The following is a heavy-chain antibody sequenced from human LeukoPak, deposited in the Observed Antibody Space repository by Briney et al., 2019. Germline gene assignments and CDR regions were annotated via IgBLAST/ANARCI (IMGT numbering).Heavy chain of an antibody. Sequence: GSVKVSCKASGYTFTSYGISWVRQAPGQGLEWMGWISAYNGNTNYAQKLQGRVTITTDTSTSTPYMELRSLRSDDTAVYYCATQDIMIAIAGLDYWGQGTLVTVSS. J-gene: IGHJ4*02. CDR2: ISAYNGNT. V-gene: IGHV1-18*01. CDR3: ATQDIMIAIAGLDY. D-gene: IGHD3-16*01. CDR1: GYTFTSYG.